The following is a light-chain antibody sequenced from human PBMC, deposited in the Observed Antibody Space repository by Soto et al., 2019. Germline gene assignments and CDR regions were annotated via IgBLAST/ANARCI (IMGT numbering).Light chain of an antibody. J-gene: IGLJ3*02. CDR1: NSDIGGYNY. CDR2: DVS. CDR3: SSYTSTSNPGV. Sequence: QSALTQPASVSGSPGQSITISCTGTNSDIGGYNYVSWYQHHPGKAPKLMIYDVSNRPSGVSNHFSGSKSGNTASLTISGLQTEDEADYYCSSYTSTSNPGVFGGANKLTVL. V-gene: IGLV2-14*03.